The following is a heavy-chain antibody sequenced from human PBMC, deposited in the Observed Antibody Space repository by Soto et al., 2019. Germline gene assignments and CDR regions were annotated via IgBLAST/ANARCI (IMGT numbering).Heavy chain of an antibody. CDR1: GGSASSDEYY. J-gene: IGHJ4*02. V-gene: IGHV4-30-4*01. CDR3: ARDRSNSPDYFDY. Sequence: PSETLSLTCTVSGGSASSDEYYWTWIRQPPGKGLEWVGYIYHSGRTNYNPSLNSRLTISLDTSKNQFSLKLTSVSAADTAVYYCARDRSNSPDYFDYWGQGTLVTVSS. CDR2: IYHSGRT. D-gene: IGHD2-15*01.